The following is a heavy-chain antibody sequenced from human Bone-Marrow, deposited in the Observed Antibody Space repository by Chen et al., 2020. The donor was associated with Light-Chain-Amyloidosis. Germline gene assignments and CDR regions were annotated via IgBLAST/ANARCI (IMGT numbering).Heavy chain of an antibody. Sequence: EVQLEQSGPEVKKPGESLKISGKGSGYTFPNYRIGWVRQMPGKGLEWMGAIYPDDSDARYSPSFGGQVTISADKSITTAYLQWRSLKASDTAMYYCARRRDGYNFDYWGQGTLVTVSS. D-gene: IGHD5-12*01. J-gene: IGHJ4*02. CDR1: GYTFPNYR. CDR2: IYPDDSDA. CDR3: ARRRDGYNFDY. V-gene: IGHV5-51*01.